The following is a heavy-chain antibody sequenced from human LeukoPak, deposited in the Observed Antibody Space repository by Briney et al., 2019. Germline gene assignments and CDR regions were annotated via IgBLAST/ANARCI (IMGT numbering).Heavy chain of an antibody. CDR2: FYYSGST. V-gene: IGHV4-59*08. CDR1: GGSISSYY. CDR3: ARHMAVEYGDTSPYGMDV. J-gene: IGHJ6*02. Sequence: SETLSLTCTVSGGSISSYYWSWIRQPPGKGLEWIGYFYYSGSTNYNPSLKSRVTISVDTSKNQFSLKLSSVTAADTAVYFCARHMAVEYGDTSPYGMDVWGQGTTVTVSS. D-gene: IGHD4-17*01.